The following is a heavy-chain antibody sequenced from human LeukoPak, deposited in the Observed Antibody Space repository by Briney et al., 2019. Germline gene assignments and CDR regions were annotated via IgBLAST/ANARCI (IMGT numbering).Heavy chain of an antibody. CDR1: GFTFSSYS. Sequence: GGSLRLFCAASGFTFSSYSMNWVRQAPGKGLEWVSSISSSSSYIYYADSVKGRFTISRDNAKNSLYLQMNSLRAEDTAVYYCARGLLAGSFDIWGQGTMVTVSS. D-gene: IGHD2-21*01. CDR3: ARGLLAGSFDI. CDR2: ISSSSSYI. V-gene: IGHV3-21*01. J-gene: IGHJ3*02.